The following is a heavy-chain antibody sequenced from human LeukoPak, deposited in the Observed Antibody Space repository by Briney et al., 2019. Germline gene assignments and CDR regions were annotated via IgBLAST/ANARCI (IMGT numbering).Heavy chain of an antibody. J-gene: IGHJ6*03. CDR2: MNPNSGNT. CDR1: GYTFTSYD. Sequence: ASVKVSCKASGYTFTSYDINWVRQATGQGLEWMGWMNPNSGNTGYAQKFQGRVTMTRNTSISTAYMELSSLRSEDTAVYYCARGTPSSVWGSSWYPPLFPKTRYYMDVWGKGTTVTVSS. D-gene: IGHD6-13*01. CDR3: ARGTPSSVWGSSWYPPLFPKTRYYMDV. V-gene: IGHV1-8*01.